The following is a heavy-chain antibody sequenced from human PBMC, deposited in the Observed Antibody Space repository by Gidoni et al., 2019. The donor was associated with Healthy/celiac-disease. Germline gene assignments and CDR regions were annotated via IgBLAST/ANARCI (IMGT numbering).Heavy chain of an antibody. V-gene: IGHV3-33*01. CDR2: IWYDGSNK. CDR1: GFTFISYG. Sequence: QVQLVESGGGVVQPGRSLRLSCAASGFTFISYGMHWVRQAPGKGLEWVAVIWYDGSNKYYADSVKGRFTISRDNSKNTLYLQMNSLRAEDTAVYYCARDSVWFGEPDAFDIWGQGTMVTVSS. D-gene: IGHD3-10*01. J-gene: IGHJ3*02. CDR3: ARDSVWFGEPDAFDI.